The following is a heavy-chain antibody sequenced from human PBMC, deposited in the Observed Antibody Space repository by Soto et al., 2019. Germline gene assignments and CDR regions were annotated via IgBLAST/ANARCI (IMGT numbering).Heavy chain of an antibody. CDR3: ARGFYDSSGSYAFDI. V-gene: IGHV1-8*01. J-gene: IGHJ3*02. CDR2: MNPNSGNT. CDR1: GYTFTSYD. Sequence: ASVKVSCKASGYTFTSYDINWVRQATGRGLEWMGWMNPNSGNTGYAQKFQGRVTMTRNTYIRTAYMELSSLRSEDTAVYYCARGFYDSSGSYAFDIWGQGTIVTVSS. D-gene: IGHD3-22*01.